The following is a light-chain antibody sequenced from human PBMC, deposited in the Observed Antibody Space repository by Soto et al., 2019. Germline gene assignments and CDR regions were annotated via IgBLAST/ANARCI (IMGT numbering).Light chain of an antibody. CDR2: EVS. CDR3: SSYTSSSTPYV. V-gene: IGLV2-14*01. CDR1: SSDAGGYNY. Sequence: QSALTQPASVSGSPGQSITISCTGTSSDAGGYNYVSWYQQHPGKAPKLMIYEVSNRPSGVSNRFSGSKSGNTASLTISGLQAEDEADYYCSSYTSSSTPYVFGTGTKVNGL. J-gene: IGLJ1*01.